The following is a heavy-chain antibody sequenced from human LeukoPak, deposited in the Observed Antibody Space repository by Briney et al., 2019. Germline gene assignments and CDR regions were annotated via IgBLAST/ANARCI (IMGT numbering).Heavy chain of an antibody. J-gene: IGHJ5*02. CDR2: MNPNSGNT. CDR1: GYTFTSFD. V-gene: IGHV1-8*01. CDR3: ATRGGLAADGTVRFDP. Sequence: ASVKVSCKASGYTFTSFDINWVRQATGQGLEWLGWMNPNSGNTGYAEKLQGRVTMTRNTSISTAYMELSSLRSEDTAVYYCATRGGLAADGTVRFDPWGQGTLVTVSS. D-gene: IGHD6-13*01.